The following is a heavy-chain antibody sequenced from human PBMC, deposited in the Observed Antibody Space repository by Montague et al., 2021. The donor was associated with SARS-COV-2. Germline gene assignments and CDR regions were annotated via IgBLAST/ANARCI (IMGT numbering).Heavy chain of an antibody. J-gene: IGHJ4*02. D-gene: IGHD3-22*01. CDR3: ARGLTDVTVILVFVGASLYFDS. Sequence: SETLSLTCAVYGGSFSGHSWTWIRQPPGKGLEWIGEINHSGGTNXXPSLKSRVTISVDTSKNQFSLKLSSLTAADTAAYYCARGLTDVTVILVFVGASLYFDSWGQGALVTVSS. CDR1: GGSFSGHS. V-gene: IGHV4-34*01. CDR2: INHSGGT.